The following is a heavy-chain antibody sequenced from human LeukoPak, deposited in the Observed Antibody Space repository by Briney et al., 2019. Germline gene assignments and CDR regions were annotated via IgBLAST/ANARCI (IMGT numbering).Heavy chain of an antibody. V-gene: IGHV4-59*01. CDR3: ARDRAVRWSDAFDI. J-gene: IGHJ3*02. CDR2: IYYSGST. CDR1: GGSISSYY. Sequence: SETLSLTCTVSGGSISSYYWSWIRQPPGKGLEWIGYIYYSGSTNYNPSLKSRVTISVDTSKNQFSLKLSSVTAADTAVYYCARDRAVRWSDAFDIWGQGTMVTVSS. D-gene: IGHD4-23*01.